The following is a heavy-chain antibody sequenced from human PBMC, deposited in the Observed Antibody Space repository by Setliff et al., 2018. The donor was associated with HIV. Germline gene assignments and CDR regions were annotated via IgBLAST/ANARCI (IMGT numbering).Heavy chain of an antibody. CDR3: AREITAAGGLNYYYYMDV. V-gene: IGHV1-2*06. D-gene: IGHD6-13*01. CDR1: GYTFNGYY. J-gene: IGHJ6*03. CDR2: INPDSGGT. Sequence: ASVKVSCKASGYTFNGYYMNWVRQAPGQGLEWMGQINPDSGGTNYAQKFQGRVTMTRDTSISTAYTELNRLRSDDTAVYYCAREITAAGGLNYYYYMDVWGKGTTVTVSS.